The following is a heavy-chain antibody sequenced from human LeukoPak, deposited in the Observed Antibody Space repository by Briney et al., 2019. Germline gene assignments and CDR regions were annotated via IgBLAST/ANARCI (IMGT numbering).Heavy chain of an antibody. CDR3: ARARPVGYYGSGSYSYFDY. CDR1: GGTFSNYA. V-gene: IGHV1-69*13. D-gene: IGHD3-10*01. J-gene: IGHJ4*02. CDR2: IIPIFGTA. Sequence: ASVKVSCKASGGTFSNYAISWVRQAPGQGLEWMGGIIPIFGTANYAQKFQGRVTITADESTSTAYMELSSLRSEDTAVYYCARARPVGYYGSGSYSYFDYWGQGTLVTVSS.